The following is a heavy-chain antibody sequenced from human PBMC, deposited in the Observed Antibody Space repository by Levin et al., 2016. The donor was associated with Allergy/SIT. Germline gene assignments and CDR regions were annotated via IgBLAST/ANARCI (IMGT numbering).Heavy chain of an antibody. J-gene: IGHJ6*02. CDR3: ARFGGSGSQDYYYYGMDV. V-gene: IGHV5-10-1*04. CDR2: IDPSDSYT. Sequence: GESLKISCKGSGYSFTSYWISWVRQMPGKGLEWMGRIDPSDSYTNYSPSFQGQVTISADKSISTAYLQWSSLKASDTAMYYCARFGGSGSQDYYYYGMDVWGQGTTVTVSS. CDR1: GYSFTSYW. D-gene: IGHD3-10*01.